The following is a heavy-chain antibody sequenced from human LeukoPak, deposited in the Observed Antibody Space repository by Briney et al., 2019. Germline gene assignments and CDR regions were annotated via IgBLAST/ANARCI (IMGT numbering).Heavy chain of an antibody. Sequence: PSGTLSLTCAVSGGSILTTNWWSWVRQPPGKGLEWIGEVHLSGASNYNPSLKSRVNMSIDKSKNQLSLELTSVTAADTAVYYCARLIHSGTYPPDYWGQGTLVTVSS. D-gene: IGHD1-26*01. CDR1: GGSILTTNW. CDR2: VHLSGAS. J-gene: IGHJ4*02. CDR3: ARLIHSGTYPPDY. V-gene: IGHV4-4*02.